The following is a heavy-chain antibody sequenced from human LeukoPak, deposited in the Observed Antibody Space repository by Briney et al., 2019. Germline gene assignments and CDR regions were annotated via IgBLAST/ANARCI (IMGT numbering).Heavy chain of an antibody. CDR1: GVTFSGYW. CDR3: ARDRGTTVLIDY. V-gene: IGHV3-74*01. Sequence: GVSLRLSCAASGVTFSGYWMHWVRQAPGKGLVWVSRINSDGSSTSYADSVKGRFTISRDNAKNTLYLQMNSLRAEDTAVYYCARDRGTTVLIDYWGQGTLVTVSS. J-gene: IGHJ4*02. CDR2: INSDGSST. D-gene: IGHD4-17*01.